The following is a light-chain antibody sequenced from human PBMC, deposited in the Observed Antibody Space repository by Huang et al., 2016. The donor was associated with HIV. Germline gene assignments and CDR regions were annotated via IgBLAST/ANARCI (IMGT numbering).Light chain of an antibody. CDR1: QSLLHDNGYNF. CDR2: FGS. V-gene: IGKV2-28*01. J-gene: IGKJ1*01. Sequence: DIVMTQSPLSLPVTPGEPASISCRSSQSLLHDNGYNFLDWYVQKPGQSPQLLIYFGSIRASGVPDRFSGSGSGTDFTLQISRVEAEDVGIYYCMQALQTPPWTFGQGTKVEIK. CDR3: MQALQTPPWT.